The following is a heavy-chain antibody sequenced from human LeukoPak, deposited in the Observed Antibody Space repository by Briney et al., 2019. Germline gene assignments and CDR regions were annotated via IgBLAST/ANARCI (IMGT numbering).Heavy chain of an antibody. V-gene: IGHV4-59*08. J-gene: IGHJ4*02. CDR3: ARHHDYGGNVDY. CDR2: IYYSGST. D-gene: IGHD4-17*01. CDR1: GGSTSSYY. Sequence: SETLSLTCTVSGGSTSSYYWSWLRQPPGKGLEWIGYIYYSGSTNYNPSLKSRVTISVDTSKNQFSLKLSSVTAADTAVYYCARHHDYGGNVDYWGQGTLVTVSS.